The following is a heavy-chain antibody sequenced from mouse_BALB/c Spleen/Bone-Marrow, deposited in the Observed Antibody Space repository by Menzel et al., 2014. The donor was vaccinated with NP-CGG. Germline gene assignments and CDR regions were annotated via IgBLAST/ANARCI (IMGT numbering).Heavy chain of an antibody. CDR1: GFNIKDTY. Sequence: VQLQQSGAELVKPGALVKLSCTTSGFNIKDTYIHWVKRRPEQGLDWIGRIDPADDTTIYDPKFQDKATITTDTSSSMAYLQLSSLTSEDAAIYFCSRGTRYYFDYWGQGTTLTVSS. D-gene: IGHD1-1*01. CDR3: SRGTRYYFDY. CDR2: IDPADDTT. J-gene: IGHJ2*01. V-gene: IGHV14-3*02.